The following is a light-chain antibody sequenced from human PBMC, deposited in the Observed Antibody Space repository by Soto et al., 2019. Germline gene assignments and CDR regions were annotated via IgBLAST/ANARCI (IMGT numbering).Light chain of an antibody. J-gene: IGKJ1*01. Sequence: EIVMTKSPATLSVSPGERATLSCRASQSVSSNLAWYQQKPSQSPRLLIYGASTRATGIPAWLSGSGSGTEITLTIRRLQSEEFAVYYYGQYIDLDRTFGQGTKVEIK. CDR1: QSVSSN. CDR2: GAS. V-gene: IGKV3-15*01. CDR3: GQYIDLDRT.